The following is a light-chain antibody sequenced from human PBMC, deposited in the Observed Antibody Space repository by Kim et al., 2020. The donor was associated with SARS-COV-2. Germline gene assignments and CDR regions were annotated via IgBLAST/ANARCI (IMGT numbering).Light chain of an antibody. J-gene: IGKJ1*01. Sequence: ASTGDRVTITCRASQSISSYLAWYQQKPGKAPKLLIYAASSLQSGVPSRFSGSGSGTDFTLTISSLQSEDFATYYCQQYYSYQWTFGQGTKVDIK. CDR2: AAS. CDR1: QSISSY. V-gene: IGKV1-39*01. CDR3: QQYYSYQWT.